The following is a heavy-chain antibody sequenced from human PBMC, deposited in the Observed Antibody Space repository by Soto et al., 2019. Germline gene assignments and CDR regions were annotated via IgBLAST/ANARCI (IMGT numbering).Heavy chain of an antibody. CDR2: IYPGDSDT. CDR3: ARTRSFTLGFYYDGMDV. CDR1: GYSFASYW. J-gene: IGHJ6*02. D-gene: IGHD6-6*01. V-gene: IGHV5-51*01. Sequence: GESLKISCQGSGYSFASYWIGWVRQMPGKDLEWMGIIYPGDSDTRYSPSFQGQVTISADKSLRTAYLQWTSLKAPDTALYYCARTRSFTLGFYYDGMDVWGQGTTVTVSS.